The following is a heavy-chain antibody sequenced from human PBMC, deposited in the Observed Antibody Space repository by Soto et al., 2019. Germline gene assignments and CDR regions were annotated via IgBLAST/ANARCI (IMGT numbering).Heavy chain of an antibody. CDR2: IIPIFGTA. CDR1: GGTFSGYA. D-gene: IGHD6-19*01. Sequence: QVQLVQSGAEVKKPGSSVKVSCKASGGTFSGYAISWVRQAPGQGLEWMGGIIPIFGTANYAQKFQGRVTITADESTSTAYMELSSLRSEDTAVYYCARRIAVAGPPWDWFDPWGQGTLVTVSS. V-gene: IGHV1-69*01. J-gene: IGHJ5*02. CDR3: ARRIAVAGPPWDWFDP.